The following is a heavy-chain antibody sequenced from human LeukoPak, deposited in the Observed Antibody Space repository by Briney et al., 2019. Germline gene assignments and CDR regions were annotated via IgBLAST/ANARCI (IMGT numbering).Heavy chain of an antibody. V-gene: IGHV4-34*01. CDR1: GGAFSGYY. Sequence: SETLSLTCAVYGGAFSGYYWSWIRQPPGKGLEWIGEINHSGSTNYNPSLKSRVTISVDTSKNQFSLKLSSVTAADTAVYYCARGADSSGYYSIFYFDYWGQGTLVTVSS. J-gene: IGHJ4*02. D-gene: IGHD3-22*01. CDR3: ARGADSSGYYSIFYFDY. CDR2: INHSGST.